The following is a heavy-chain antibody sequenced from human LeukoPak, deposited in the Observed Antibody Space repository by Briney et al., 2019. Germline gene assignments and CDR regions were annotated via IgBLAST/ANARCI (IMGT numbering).Heavy chain of an antibody. CDR3: ASSYCSSTSCFPYGMDV. CDR2: IIPILGIA. J-gene: IGHJ6*02. CDR1: GGTFSSYA. V-gene: IGHV1-69*04. Sequence: ASVKVSCKASGGTFSSYAISWVRQAPGQGLEWMGRIIPILGIANYAQKFQGRVTITADKSTSTAYMELSSLRSEDTAVYYCASSYCSSTSCFPYGMDVWGQGTTVTVSS. D-gene: IGHD2-2*01.